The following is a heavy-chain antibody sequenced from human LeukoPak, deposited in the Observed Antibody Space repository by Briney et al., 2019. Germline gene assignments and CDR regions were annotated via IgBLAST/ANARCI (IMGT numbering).Heavy chain of an antibody. V-gene: IGHV4-59*12. CDR3: ASTMIVVEYYFDY. CDR1: GGSISSYY. D-gene: IGHD3-22*01. J-gene: IGHJ4*02. Sequence: PSETLSLTCTVSGGSISSYYWSWIRQPPGKGLEWIGYIYYSGSTNYNPSLKSRVTISVDTSKNQFSLKLSSVTAADTAVYYCASTMIVVEYYFDYWGQGTLVTVSS. CDR2: IYYSGST.